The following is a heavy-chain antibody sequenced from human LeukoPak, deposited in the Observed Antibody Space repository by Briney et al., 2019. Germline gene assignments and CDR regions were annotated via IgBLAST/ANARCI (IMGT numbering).Heavy chain of an antibody. CDR2: IRADGSAK. Sequence: GGSLRLSCAASEFTFSTYYMTWVRQAPGKGLEWVGSIRADGSAKFYVDSVRGRFTISRDNAKDSLYLQMNSLRAEDTAVYYCAKEIYGDSTGGRFQQWGQGTLVTVSS. CDR1: EFTFSTYY. D-gene: IGHD4-17*01. CDR3: AKEIYGDSTGGRFQQ. J-gene: IGHJ1*01. V-gene: IGHV3-7*01.